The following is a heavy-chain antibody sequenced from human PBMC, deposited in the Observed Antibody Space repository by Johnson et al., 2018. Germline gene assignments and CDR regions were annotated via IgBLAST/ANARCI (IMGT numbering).Heavy chain of an antibody. D-gene: IGHD4-17*01. Sequence: VQLLESGGGVVQPGRSLRLSCAASGFTFSIYGMHWVRQAPGKGLEWVAVTSYDGSNKYYADSVKGRFTISRDNSKNTLYPQMNSLGAEDTAVYYCARAGDYNYGMDVWGQGTTVTVSS. CDR3: ARAGDYNYGMDV. CDR1: GFTFSIYG. V-gene: IGHV3-30*03. CDR2: TSYDGSNK. J-gene: IGHJ6*02.